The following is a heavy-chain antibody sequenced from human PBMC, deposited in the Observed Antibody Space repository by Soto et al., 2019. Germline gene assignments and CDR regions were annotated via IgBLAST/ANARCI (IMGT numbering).Heavy chain of an antibody. Sequence: GASLKISCQGSGYSFTSYWISWVRQMPGKGLEWMGRIDPSDSYTNYSPSFQGHVTISADKSISTAYLQWSSLKASDTAMYYCAVLRWLQFSSAFDIWGQGLLVTVSS. V-gene: IGHV5-10-1*01. D-gene: IGHD5-12*01. J-gene: IGHJ3*02. CDR1: GYSFTSYW. CDR3: AVLRWLQFSSAFDI. CDR2: IDPSDSYT.